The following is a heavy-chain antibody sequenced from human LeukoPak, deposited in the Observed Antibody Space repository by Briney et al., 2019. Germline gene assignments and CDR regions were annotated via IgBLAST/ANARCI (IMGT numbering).Heavy chain of an antibody. CDR1: GFTFSAYA. CDR2: ISNDGSRS. J-gene: IGHJ4*02. V-gene: IGHV3-64*04. D-gene: IGHD1-1*01. Sequence: PGGSLRLSCSASGFTFSAYAMYWVRQAPGKGLECVSGISNDGSRSFYADSVKGRFTISRDNSKNSLCLQMNSLRAEDTAVYYCAREPPTEARTATFDYWGQGTPVTVSS. CDR3: AREPPTEARTATFDY.